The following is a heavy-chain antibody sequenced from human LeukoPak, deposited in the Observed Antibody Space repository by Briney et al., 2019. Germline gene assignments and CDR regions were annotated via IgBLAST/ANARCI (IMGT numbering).Heavy chain of an antibody. Sequence: KPSETLSLTCAVSVASISNYYWSWIRQVPGKGLEWIGYISTSGSTNYNPSLKSRVSISLDTSNNRFSLNLNFVTAADTAVYFCASPRTSYRYTFDYWGPGALVTVSS. D-gene: IGHD5-18*01. V-gene: IGHV4-4*09. CDR2: ISTSGST. J-gene: IGHJ4*02. CDR1: VASISNYY. CDR3: ASPRTSYRYTFDY.